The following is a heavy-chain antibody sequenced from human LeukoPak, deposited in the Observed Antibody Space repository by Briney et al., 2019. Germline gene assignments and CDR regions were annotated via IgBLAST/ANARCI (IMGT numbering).Heavy chain of an antibody. D-gene: IGHD6-19*01. CDR1: GFTFIDYD. CDR3: ARGGIQVSGIDEFDY. Sequence: GGSLRLSCAASGFTFIDYDMHWVRQVIGKGLEWVSATGIRGDTHYSGSVKGRFTISRENAESSLYLQMNSLRAEDTAVYFCARGGIQVSGIDEFDYWGQGTLVTVSS. J-gene: IGHJ4*02. CDR2: TGIRGDT. V-gene: IGHV3-13*01.